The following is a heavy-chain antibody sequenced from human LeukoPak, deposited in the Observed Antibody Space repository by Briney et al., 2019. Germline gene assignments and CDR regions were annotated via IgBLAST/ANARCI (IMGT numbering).Heavy chain of an antibody. CDR3: TRQIGPYYFDY. Sequence: PGGSLKLSCAASGFTFSGSAMHWVRQASGKGLEGVGRIRSKANSYATAYAASVKGRFTISRDDSKNTAYLQMNSLKTEDTAVYYCTRQIGPYYFDYWGQGTLVTVSS. J-gene: IGHJ4*02. V-gene: IGHV3-73*01. CDR2: IRSKANSYAT. CDR1: GFTFSGSA.